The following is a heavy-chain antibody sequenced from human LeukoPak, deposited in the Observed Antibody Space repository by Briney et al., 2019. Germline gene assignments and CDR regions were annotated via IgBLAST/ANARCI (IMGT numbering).Heavy chain of an antibody. D-gene: IGHD1-14*01. V-gene: IGHV4-39*01. CDR2: IYYSGST. J-gene: IGHJ4*02. CDR3: ARRTRAVFFDY. Sequence: SETLSLTCTVSGGSISSSSYYWGWIRHPPGKGLEWIGSIYYSGSTYYNPSLKSRVTISVDTSKNQFSLKLSSVTAADTAVYYCARRTRAVFFDYWGQGTLVTVSS. CDR1: GGSISSSSYY.